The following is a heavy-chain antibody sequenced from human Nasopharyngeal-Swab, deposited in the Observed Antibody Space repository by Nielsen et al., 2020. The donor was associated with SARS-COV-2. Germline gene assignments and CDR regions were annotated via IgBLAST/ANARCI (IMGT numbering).Heavy chain of an antibody. CDR3: TTDFYFDY. CDR2: IGDKDHNYAT. Sequence: WIRQPPGKGLEWVGRIGDKDHNYATTYGASVQGRFTISRDDSKNTAFLQMDSLKTEDTALYYCTTDFYFDYWGQGTLVTVS. J-gene: IGHJ4*02. V-gene: IGHV3-73*01.